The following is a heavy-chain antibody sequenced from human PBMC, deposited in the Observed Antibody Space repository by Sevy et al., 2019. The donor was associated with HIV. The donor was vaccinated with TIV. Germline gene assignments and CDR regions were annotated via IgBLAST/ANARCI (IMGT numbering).Heavy chain of an antibody. V-gene: IGHV3-73*01. Sequence: GGSLRLSCAASGFTFGGSAMHWVRQASGKGLEWIGRIRSKASSYATVYAASVKGRFTISRDDSKNTAYLQMNSLKIEDTAVYYCVSLLYYYEEYNAMDVWGQGTTVTVSS. CDR2: IRSKASSYAT. CDR3: VSLLYYYEEYNAMDV. J-gene: IGHJ6*02. CDR1: GFTFGGSA. D-gene: IGHD3-22*01.